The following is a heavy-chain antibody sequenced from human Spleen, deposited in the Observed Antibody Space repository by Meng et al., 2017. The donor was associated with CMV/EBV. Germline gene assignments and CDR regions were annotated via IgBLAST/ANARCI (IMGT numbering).Heavy chain of an antibody. CDR3: ARDLQYCNGGNCFSGWFDP. CDR1: FPNYF. Sequence: FPNYFLHWVRQAPGHGLEWMGMINPSGATTTYAQKFQGRVTMTRDTSASTVYMELSGLRSEDTAVYYCARDLQYCNGGNCFSGWFDPWGQGTLVTVSS. V-gene: IGHV1-46*01. J-gene: IGHJ5*02. D-gene: IGHD2-15*01. CDR2: INPSGATT.